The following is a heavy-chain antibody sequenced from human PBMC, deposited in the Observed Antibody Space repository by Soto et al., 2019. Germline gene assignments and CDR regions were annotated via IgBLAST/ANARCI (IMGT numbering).Heavy chain of an antibody. V-gene: IGHV3-15*07. CDR2: IKSKTDGGTT. CDR1: GFTFSNAW. J-gene: IGHJ4*02. Sequence: GGSLRLSCAASGFTFSNAWMNWVRQAPGKGLEWVGRIKSKTDGGTTDYAAPVKGRFTISRDDSKNTLYLQMNSLKTEDTAVYYCTTDRGVLLWFGESIFDYWGQGTLVTVSS. D-gene: IGHD3-10*01. CDR3: TTDRGVLLWFGESIFDY.